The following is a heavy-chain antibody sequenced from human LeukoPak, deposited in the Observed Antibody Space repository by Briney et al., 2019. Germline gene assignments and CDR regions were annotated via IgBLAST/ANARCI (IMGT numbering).Heavy chain of an antibody. CDR3: ARDWGDYRAFDI. D-gene: IGHD3-10*01. V-gene: IGHV4-39*07. Sequence: ASETLSLTCTVSGGSISSSSYYWGWIRQPPGKGLEWIGSIYYSGSTYYNPSLKSRVTISVDTSKNQFSLKLSSVTAADTAVYYCARDWGDYRAFDIWGQGTMVTVSS. CDR2: IYYSGST. CDR1: GGSISSSSYY. J-gene: IGHJ3*02.